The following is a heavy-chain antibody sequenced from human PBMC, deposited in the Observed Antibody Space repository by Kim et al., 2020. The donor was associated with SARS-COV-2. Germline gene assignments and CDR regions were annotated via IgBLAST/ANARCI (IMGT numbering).Heavy chain of an antibody. CDR1: GFTFSSYA. V-gene: IGHV3-30*04. Sequence: GRSLRLSCAASGFTFSSYAMHWVRQAPGKGLEWVAVISYDGSNKYYADSVKGRFTISRDNSKNTLYLQMNSLRAEDTAVYYCARDREYSSGWYGNWFDPWGQGTLVTVSS. CDR3: ARDREYSSGWYGNWFDP. D-gene: IGHD6-19*01. CDR2: ISYDGSNK. J-gene: IGHJ5*02.